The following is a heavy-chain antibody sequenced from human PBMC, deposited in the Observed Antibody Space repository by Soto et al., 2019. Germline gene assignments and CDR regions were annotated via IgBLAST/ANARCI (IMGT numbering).Heavy chain of an antibody. V-gene: IGHV1-8*01. Sequence: ASVKVSCKASGYTFTNYDIHWVRQATGQGLEWMGWMNPDSGNTGQSKQFQGRVTMTRDTSISTAYMEMSSLRSEDTAVYYCARGRFRRTWFDPWGQGTLVTVS. CDR1: GYTFTNYD. CDR2: MNPDSGNT. D-gene: IGHD3-16*01. CDR3: ARGRFRRTWFDP. J-gene: IGHJ5*02.